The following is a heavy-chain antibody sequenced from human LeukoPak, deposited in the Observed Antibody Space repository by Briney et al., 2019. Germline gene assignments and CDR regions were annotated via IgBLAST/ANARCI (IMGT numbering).Heavy chain of an antibody. CDR3: ATKQGIAAAGYYFDY. J-gene: IGHJ4*02. V-gene: IGHV1-69*05. CDR1: GGTFSSYA. Sequence: SVKVSCKASGGTFSSYAISWVRQAPGQGLEWMGGIIPIFGTANYAQKFQGRVTITTDESTSTAYMELSSLRSEDTAVYYCATKQGIAAAGYYFDYWGQGTPVTVSS. D-gene: IGHD6-13*01. CDR2: IIPIFGTA.